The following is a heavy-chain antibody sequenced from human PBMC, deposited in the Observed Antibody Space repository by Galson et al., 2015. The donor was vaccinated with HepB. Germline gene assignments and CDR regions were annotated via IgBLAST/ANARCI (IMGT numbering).Heavy chain of an antibody. CDR1: GFSLSTGGMC. V-gene: IGHV2-70*01. Sequence: PALVKPTQTLTLTCTFSGFSLSTGGMCVSWIRQPPGKALEWLALIDWDDDKYYSTSLKTRLTISKDTSKNQGVLTMTNMDPVDTATYYCARIRMDYGDYRNYGMDVWGQGTTVTVSS. D-gene: IGHD4-17*01. J-gene: IGHJ6*02. CDR3: ARIRMDYGDYRNYGMDV. CDR2: IDWDDDK.